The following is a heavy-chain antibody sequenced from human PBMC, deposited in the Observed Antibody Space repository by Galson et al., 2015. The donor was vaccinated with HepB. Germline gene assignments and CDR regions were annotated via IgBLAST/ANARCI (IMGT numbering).Heavy chain of an antibody. CDR2: IRSKANSYAT. CDR1: GFTFSGSA. Sequence: SLRLSCAASGFTFSGSAMHWVRQASGKGLEWVGRIRSKANSYATAYAAPVKGRFTISRDDSKNTAYLQMSSLKTEDTAVYYCTRRAVGATTGYWGQGTLVTDSS. V-gene: IGHV3-73*01. J-gene: IGHJ4*02. D-gene: IGHD1-26*01. CDR3: TRRAVGATTGY.